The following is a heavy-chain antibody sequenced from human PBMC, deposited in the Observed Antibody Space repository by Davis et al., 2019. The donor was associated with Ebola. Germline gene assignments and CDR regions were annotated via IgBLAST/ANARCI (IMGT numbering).Heavy chain of an antibody. Sequence: PGGSLRLSCAASGFTFSSYGMHWVRQAPGKGLEWVAVISYDGSNKYYADSVKGRFTISRDNSKNTLYLQMNSLRAEDTAVYYCAKSPEVYAIHFYYFDYWGQGTLVTVSS. V-gene: IGHV3-30*18. J-gene: IGHJ4*02. CDR1: GFTFSSYG. CDR2: ISYDGSNK. D-gene: IGHD2-8*01. CDR3: AKSPEVYAIHFYYFDY.